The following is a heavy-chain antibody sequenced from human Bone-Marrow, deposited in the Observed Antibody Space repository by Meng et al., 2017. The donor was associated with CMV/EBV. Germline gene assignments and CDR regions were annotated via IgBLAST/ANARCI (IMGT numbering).Heavy chain of an antibody. CDR2: ISYDGSNK. J-gene: IGHJ4*02. V-gene: IGHV3-30-3*01. Sequence: FTCSSDAMHWVRQAPGKGLGWVEVISYDGSNKYYADSVKGRFTISRDNSKNTLYLQMNSLRAEDTAVYYCARTYYYDSSGYREDFDYWGQGTLVTVSS. CDR3: ARTYYYDSSGYREDFDY. CDR1: FTCSSDA. D-gene: IGHD3-22*01.